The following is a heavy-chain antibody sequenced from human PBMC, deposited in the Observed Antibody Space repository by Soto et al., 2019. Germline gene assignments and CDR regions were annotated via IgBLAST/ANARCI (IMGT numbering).Heavy chain of an antibody. CDR3: AAADPEDIVVVPAAAYYYYGMDV. CDR2: IVVGSGNT. CDR1: GFTFTSSA. V-gene: IGHV1-58*01. J-gene: IGHJ6*02. D-gene: IGHD2-2*01. Sequence: SVKVSWKASGFTFTSSAVQWVRQARGQRLEWIGWIVVGSGNTNYAQKFQERVTITRDMSTSTAYMELSSLRSEDTAVYYCAAADPEDIVVVPAAAYYYYGMDVWGQGTTVTVSS.